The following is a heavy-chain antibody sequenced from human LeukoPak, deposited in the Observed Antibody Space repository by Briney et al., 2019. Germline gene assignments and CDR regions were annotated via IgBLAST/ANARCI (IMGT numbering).Heavy chain of an antibody. J-gene: IGHJ4*02. CDR2: ISYDGSNK. V-gene: IGHV3-30*18. D-gene: IGHD5-18*01. CDR3: AKGVDTAMAYYFDY. CDR1: GFTFSSYG. Sequence: GRSLRLSCAASGFTFSSYGMHWVRQAPGKGLEWVAVISYDGSNKYYADSVKGRFTISRDNSKNTLYLQMNSLRAEDTAVYYCAKGVDTAMAYYFDYWGQGTLVTVSS.